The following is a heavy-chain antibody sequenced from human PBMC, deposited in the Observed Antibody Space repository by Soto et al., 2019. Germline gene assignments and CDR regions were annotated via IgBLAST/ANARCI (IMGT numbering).Heavy chain of an antibody. CDR3: ARGLGSSSWYYYYGMDV. CDR1: GGSFSGYY. J-gene: IGHJ6*02. Sequence: SETLSLTCAVYGGSFSGYYWSWIRQPPGKGLEWIGEINHSGSTNYNPSLKSRVTISVDTSKNQFSLKLSSVTAADTAVYYCARGLGSSSWYYYYGMDVWGQGTTVTVS. V-gene: IGHV4-34*01. D-gene: IGHD6-13*01. CDR2: INHSGST.